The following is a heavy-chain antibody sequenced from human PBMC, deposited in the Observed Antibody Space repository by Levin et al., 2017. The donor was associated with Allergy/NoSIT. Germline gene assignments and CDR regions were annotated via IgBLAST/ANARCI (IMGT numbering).Heavy chain of an antibody. CDR1: GFTFSSYA. Sequence: TGGSLRLSCAASGFTFSSYAMSWVRQAPGKGLEWVSAISGSGGSTYYADSVKGRFTISRDNSKNTLYLQMNSLRAEDTAVYYCAKAVGRYDYVWGSYRPPAAFDIWGQGTMVTVSS. J-gene: IGHJ3*02. V-gene: IGHV3-23*01. CDR3: AKAVGRYDYVWGSYRPPAAFDI. D-gene: IGHD3-16*02. CDR2: ISGSGGST.